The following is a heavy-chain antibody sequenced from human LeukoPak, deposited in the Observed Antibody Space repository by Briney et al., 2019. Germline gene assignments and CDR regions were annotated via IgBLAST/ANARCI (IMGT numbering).Heavy chain of an antibody. CDR2: INWDGGST. Sequence: GGSLRLSCAASGFTFEDHGGAWVRQVPGKGLEWVAGINWDGGSTGYADSVKGRFTISRDNAKNSLYLQMNSLRTEDTALYYCARGYCSGGSCFYFDYWGQGTLVTVSS. CDR3: ARGYCSGGSCFYFDY. V-gene: IGHV3-20*04. J-gene: IGHJ4*02. D-gene: IGHD2-15*01. CDR1: GFTFEDHG.